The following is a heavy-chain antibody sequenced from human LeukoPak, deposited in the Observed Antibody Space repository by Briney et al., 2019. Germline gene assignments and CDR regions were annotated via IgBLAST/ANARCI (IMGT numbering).Heavy chain of an antibody. Sequence: ASVKVSCKASGYTFTSYGITWVRQDPGQWLDWMGWISAYNGNTNYAQKLQGRVTMTTDTSTSTAYMELRSLRSDDTAVYYCARIPSSSSRTPIYYYYYMDVWGKGTTVTVSS. CDR2: ISAYNGNT. J-gene: IGHJ6*03. CDR1: GYTFTSYG. D-gene: IGHD6-13*01. V-gene: IGHV1-18*01. CDR3: ARIPSSSSRTPIYYYYYMDV.